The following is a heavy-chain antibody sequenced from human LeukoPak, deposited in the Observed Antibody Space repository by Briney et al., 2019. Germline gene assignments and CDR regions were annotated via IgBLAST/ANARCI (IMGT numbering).Heavy chain of an antibody. V-gene: IGHV4-39*01. CDR3: ARYYYDSSGYYYLDY. J-gene: IGHJ4*02. Sequence: PSETLSLTCTVSGGSIGSSSYYWGWIRQPPGKGLERIGSMYYSGSTYYSPSLKSRVTMSGDTSKSQFSLKLGSVTAADTAVYYCARYYYDSSGYYYLDYWGQGTLVTVSS. CDR1: GGSIGSSSYY. D-gene: IGHD3-22*01. CDR2: MYYSGST.